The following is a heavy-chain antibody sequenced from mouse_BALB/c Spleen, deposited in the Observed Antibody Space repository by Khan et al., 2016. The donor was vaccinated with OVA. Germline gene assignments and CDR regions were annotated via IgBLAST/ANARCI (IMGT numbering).Heavy chain of an antibody. V-gene: IGHV1S81*02. D-gene: IGHD1-1*01. J-gene: IGHJ2*01. CDR3: ARIKKIVATYFDY. CDR2: TNPTNGRT. CDR1: GYTFTSYW. Sequence: QVQLQQSGAELVKAGASVKMSCKASGYTFTSYWMHWVKQRLGQGLEWFAETNPTNGRTYYNEKFKSKATLTVDKSSSTAYMLLSGPTFEDSAVDYCARIKKIVATYFDYWGQGTTLTGSS.